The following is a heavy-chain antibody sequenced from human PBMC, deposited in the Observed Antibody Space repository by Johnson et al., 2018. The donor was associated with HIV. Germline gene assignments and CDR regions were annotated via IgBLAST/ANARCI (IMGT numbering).Heavy chain of an antibody. CDR1: GFTFSSYA. CDR2: ISYDGREK. Sequence: QVQLVESGGGVVQPGRSLRLSCAASGFTFSSYAMHWVRQAPGKGLEWVAVISYDGREKYYVASVEGRFTISRDNTKSSLFLQMNSLRGEDTAVYYCANNLGTAGGAFDIWGQGTTVTVSS. CDR3: ANNLGTAGGAFDI. V-gene: IGHV3-30*04. J-gene: IGHJ3*02. D-gene: IGHD1-1*01.